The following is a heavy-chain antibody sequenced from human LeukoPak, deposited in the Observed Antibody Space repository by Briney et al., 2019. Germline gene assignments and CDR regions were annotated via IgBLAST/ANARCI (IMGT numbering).Heavy chain of an antibody. CDR2: ISGDGGST. CDR3: AKTTSGWVNHDAFDI. CDR1: GFTFNDYG. V-gene: IGHV3-43*02. Sequence: GGSLRLSCAASGFTFNDYGMHWVRQAPGKGLEWVSLISGDGGSTYYADSVKGRFTISRDNSKNSLYLQMNSLRTEDTALYYCAKTTSGWVNHDAFDIWGQGTMVTVSS. D-gene: IGHD6-19*01. J-gene: IGHJ3*02.